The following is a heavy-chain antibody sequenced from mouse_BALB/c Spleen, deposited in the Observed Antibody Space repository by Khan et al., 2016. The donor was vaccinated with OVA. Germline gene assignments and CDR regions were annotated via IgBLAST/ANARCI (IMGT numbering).Heavy chain of an antibody. J-gene: IGHJ3*01. CDR1: GFTFSSFG. D-gene: IGHD1-1*01. CDR2: ISSGSNTI. CDR3: ARRHTTYAWFAN. Sequence: EVELVESGGGLVQPGGSRKLSCAASGFTFSSFGMHWVRQAPEKALEWVAYISSGSNTIYYADTVKGRFTISRDNPKNTLFLQMTSLRSEDTAMYYCARRHTTYAWFANWGQGTLVTVSA. V-gene: IGHV5-17*02.